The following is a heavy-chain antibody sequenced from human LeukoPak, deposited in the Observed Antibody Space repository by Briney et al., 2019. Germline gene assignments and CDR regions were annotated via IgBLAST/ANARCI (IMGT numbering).Heavy chain of an antibody. CDR3: AKRGNPTVGHHYLDV. CDR1: GFTFSIYD. Sequence: PGGSLRLSCAASGFTFSIYDMSWVRQAPGKGLEWVSSITTSGGSTFYADPVMGRFTISRDNSRNTLYLQMNSLSAEDTAVYYCAKRGNPTVGHHYLDVWGKGTTVSVSS. V-gene: IGHV3-23*01. D-gene: IGHD1-1*01. J-gene: IGHJ6*03. CDR2: ITTSGGST.